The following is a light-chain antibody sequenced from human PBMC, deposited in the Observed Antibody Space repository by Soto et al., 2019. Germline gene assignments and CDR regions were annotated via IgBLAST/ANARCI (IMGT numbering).Light chain of an antibody. J-gene: IGLJ2*01. CDR1: SGHSSYA. Sequence: QLVLTQSPSASASLGASVKLTCTLSSGHSSYAIAWHQQQPEKGPRYLMNLNNDGGHTKGGGIPDRFSGSSSGAERYLTISSLQSEDEADYYCQTWGTGMIFGGGTKLTVL. V-gene: IGLV4-69*01. CDR3: QTWGTGMI. CDR2: LNNDGGH.